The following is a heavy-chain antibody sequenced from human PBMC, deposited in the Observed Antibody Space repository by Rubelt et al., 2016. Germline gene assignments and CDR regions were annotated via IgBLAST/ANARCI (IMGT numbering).Heavy chain of an antibody. Sequence: EVQLVESGGGLVQPGGSLRLSCAASGFSFNIYEMNWVRQAPGKGLEWVSYITASGGARYYADAVKGRSTVSRDNAKNLLYLQMNNVTDDDTALYYCVRDEYGVGGDPWGQGTLVTVSS. CDR3: VRDEYGVGGDP. D-gene: IGHD2/OR15-2a*01. V-gene: IGHV3-48*03. CDR1: GFSFNIYE. CDR2: ITASGGAR. J-gene: IGHJ5*02.